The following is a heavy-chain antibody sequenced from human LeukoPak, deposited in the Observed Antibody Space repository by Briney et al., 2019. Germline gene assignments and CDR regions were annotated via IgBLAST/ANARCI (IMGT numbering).Heavy chain of an antibody. CDR1: GVSISRYY. V-gene: IGHV4-59*01. CDR2: IYYSVST. Sequence: SETLSPTRTLSGVSISRYYWSGIRQPPGQGREWIGNIYYSVSTNYTPSLKTRVPISVDTSKHPFSLTLSSFPPAPPPLFFCARDYSNYAVAFDIWGQGTMVTVSS. J-gene: IGHJ3*02. CDR3: ARDYSNYAVAFDI. D-gene: IGHD4-11*01.